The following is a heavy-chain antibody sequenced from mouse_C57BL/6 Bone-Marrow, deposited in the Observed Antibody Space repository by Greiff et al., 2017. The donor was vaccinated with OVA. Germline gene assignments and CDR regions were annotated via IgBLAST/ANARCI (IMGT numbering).Heavy chain of an antibody. J-gene: IGHJ2*01. D-gene: IGHD1-1*01. CDR3: TTFTTVVARDY. Sequence: EVKLQQSGAELVRPGASVKLSCTASGFNIKDDYMHWVKQRPEQGLEWIGWIDPENGDTEYASKFQGKATITADTSSNTAYLQLSSLTSEDTAVYYCTTFTTVVARDYWGQGTTLTVSS. V-gene: IGHV14-4*01. CDR1: GFNIKDDY. CDR2: IDPENGDT.